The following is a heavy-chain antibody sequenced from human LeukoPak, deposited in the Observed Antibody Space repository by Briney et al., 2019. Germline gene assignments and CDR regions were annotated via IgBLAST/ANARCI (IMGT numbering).Heavy chain of an antibody. Sequence: PGGSLRLSCAASGFTFDDYAMHWVRQAPGKGLEWVSGISWNSGSIGYADSVKGRFTISRDNAKNSLYLQMNSLRAEDTALYYCAKDYYYGSGSYYRAFDIWGQGTMVTVSS. V-gene: IGHV3-9*01. J-gene: IGHJ3*02. D-gene: IGHD3-10*01. CDR3: AKDYYYGSGSYYRAFDI. CDR2: ISWNSGSI. CDR1: GFTFDDYA.